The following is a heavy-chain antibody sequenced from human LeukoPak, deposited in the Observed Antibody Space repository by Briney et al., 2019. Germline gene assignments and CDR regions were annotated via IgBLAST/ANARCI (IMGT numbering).Heavy chain of an antibody. CDR3: ARDQGLWFGELLPHGEYFQH. V-gene: IGHV1-69*13. D-gene: IGHD3-10*01. J-gene: IGHJ1*01. Sequence: SVKVSCKASGGTFSGYAFSWVRQAPGQGLDWMGGIIPMFGRTNYAQTFQGRVTITADESTGTAYMVLAGVISDDTAVYCCARDQGLWFGELLPHGEYFQHWGQGTLVTVSS. CDR1: GGTFSGYA. CDR2: IIPMFGRT.